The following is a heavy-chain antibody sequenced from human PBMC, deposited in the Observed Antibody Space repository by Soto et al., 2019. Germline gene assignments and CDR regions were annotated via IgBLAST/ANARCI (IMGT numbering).Heavy chain of an antibody. J-gene: IGHJ5*02. Sequence: PGGSLRHSCASSGFTFSSYGMRWVRQAPGKGLEWVAVIWYDGSNKYYADSVKGRFTISRDNSKNTLYLQMNSLRAEDTAVYYCARDGGCRDGYTVGCNWFDPWGQGTLVTVSS. CDR3: ARDGGCRDGYTVGCNWFDP. V-gene: IGHV3-33*01. D-gene: IGHD5-12*01. CDR2: IWYDGSNK. CDR1: GFTFSSYG.